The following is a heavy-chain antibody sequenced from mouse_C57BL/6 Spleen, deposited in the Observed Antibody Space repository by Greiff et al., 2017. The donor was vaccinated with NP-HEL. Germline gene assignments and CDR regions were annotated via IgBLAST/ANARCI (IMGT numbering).Heavy chain of an antibody. CDR1: GYAFSSSW. V-gene: IGHV1-82*01. CDR3: ARDYYYGSDWYFDV. CDR2: IYPGDGDT. D-gene: IGHD1-1*01. J-gene: IGHJ1*03. Sequence: QVQLQQSGPELVKPGASVKISCKASGYAFSSSWMNWVKQRPGKGLEWIGRIYPGDGDTNYNGKFKGKATLTADKSSSTAYMQLSSLTSEDSAVYFCARDYYYGSDWYFDVWGTGTTVTVSS.